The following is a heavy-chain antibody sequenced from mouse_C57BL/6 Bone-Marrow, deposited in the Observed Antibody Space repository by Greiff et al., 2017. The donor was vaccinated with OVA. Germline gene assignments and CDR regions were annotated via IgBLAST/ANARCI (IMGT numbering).Heavy chain of an antibody. CDR2: IYPRSGNT. CDR3: ARRFITTVVAEDY. J-gene: IGHJ2*01. V-gene: IGHV1-81*01. D-gene: IGHD1-1*01. Sequence: QVQLQQSGAELARPGASVKLSCKASGYTFTSYGISWVKQRTGQGLEWIGEIYPRSGNTYYNEKFKGKATLTADKSSSTAYMELRRLTSEDSAVYFCARRFITTVVAEDYWGQGTTLTVSS. CDR1: GYTFTSYG.